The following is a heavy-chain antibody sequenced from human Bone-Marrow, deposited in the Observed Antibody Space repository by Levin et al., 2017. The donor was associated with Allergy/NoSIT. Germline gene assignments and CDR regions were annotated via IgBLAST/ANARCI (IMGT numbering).Heavy chain of an antibody. CDR1: GYTFTSYG. D-gene: IGHD2-21*02. V-gene: IGHV1-18*01. Sequence: ASVKVSCKASGYTFTSYGISWVRQAPGQGLEWMGWISAYNGNTNYAQKLQGRVTMTTDTSTSTAYMELRSLRSDDTAVYYCARVAGGVVTQNWFDPWGQGTLVTVSS. CDR3: ARVAGGVVTQNWFDP. J-gene: IGHJ5*02. CDR2: ISAYNGNT.